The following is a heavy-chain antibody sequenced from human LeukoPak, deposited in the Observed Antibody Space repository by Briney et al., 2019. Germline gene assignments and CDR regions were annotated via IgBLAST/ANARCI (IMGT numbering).Heavy chain of an antibody. Sequence: ASVKVSCNASGYTFTSYYMHWVRQAPGQGLEWMGWINPNSGDTNYAQTFQGRVTMTRDTSISTAYMELSSLRSDDTAFYYCARCSSTNCGDYWGQGTLVTVSS. CDR2: INPNSGDT. J-gene: IGHJ4*02. CDR3: ARCSSTNCGDY. V-gene: IGHV1-2*02. D-gene: IGHD2-2*01. CDR1: GYTFTSYY.